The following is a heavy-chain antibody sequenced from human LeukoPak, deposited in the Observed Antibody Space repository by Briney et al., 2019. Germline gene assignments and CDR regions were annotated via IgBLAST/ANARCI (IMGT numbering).Heavy chain of an antibody. V-gene: IGHV4-59*01. Sequence: SVTLSLTCTVSGGSISSYYWSWIRQPPGKGLEWIAYISDSGSTNYNPSLKCRVTISVDTSKNQFSLKLSSVTAADTAVYYCARTTVTTYFDNWGQGTLVTVTS. J-gene: IGHJ4*02. CDR3: ARTTVTTYFDN. D-gene: IGHD4-17*01. CDR2: ISDSGST. CDR1: GGSISSYY.